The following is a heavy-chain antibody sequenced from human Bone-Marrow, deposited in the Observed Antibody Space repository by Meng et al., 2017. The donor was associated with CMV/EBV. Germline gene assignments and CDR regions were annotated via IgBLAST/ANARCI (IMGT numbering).Heavy chain of an antibody. CDR1: GFTFSSYS. D-gene: IGHD6-19*01. J-gene: IGHJ4*02. CDR3: ASRAGYSSGWYDSY. Sequence: GGFLRLSCAASGFTFSSYSMNWVRQAPGKGLEWVSSISSSSSYIYYADSVKGRFTISRDNAKNSLYLQMNSLRAEDTAVYYCASRAGYSSGWYDSYWGQGTLVTVSS. V-gene: IGHV3-21*01. CDR2: ISSSSSYI.